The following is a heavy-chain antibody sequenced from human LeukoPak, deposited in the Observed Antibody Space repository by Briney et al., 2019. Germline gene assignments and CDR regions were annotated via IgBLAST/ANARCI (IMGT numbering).Heavy chain of an antibody. Sequence: SETLSLTCTVSGGSISSYYWSWIRQPPGKGLEWIGYIYYSGSTNYNPSLKSRVTISVDTSKNRFSLKLSSVTAADTAVYYCARDIRWYFDLWGRGTLVTVSS. J-gene: IGHJ2*01. CDR1: GGSISSYY. CDR2: IYYSGST. D-gene: IGHD2-21*01. CDR3: ARDIRWYFDL. V-gene: IGHV4-59*01.